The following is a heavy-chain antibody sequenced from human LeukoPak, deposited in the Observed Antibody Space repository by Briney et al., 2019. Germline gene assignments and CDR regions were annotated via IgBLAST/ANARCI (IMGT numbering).Heavy chain of an antibody. D-gene: IGHD3-22*01. V-gene: IGHV4-34*01. CDR3: ARGRTYYYDSSGPESGY. CDR2: INHSGST. J-gene: IGHJ4*02. Sequence: SETLSLTCAVYGGSFSGYYWSWSRQPPGKRLELIGAINHSGSTNYNPSLKSRVTISVDTSKNQFSLKLSSVTAADTAVYYCARGRTYYYDSSGPESGYWGQGTLVTVSS. CDR1: GGSFSGYY.